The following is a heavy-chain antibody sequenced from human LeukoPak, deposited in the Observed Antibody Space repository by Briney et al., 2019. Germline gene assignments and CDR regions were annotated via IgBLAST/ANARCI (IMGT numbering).Heavy chain of an antibody. V-gene: IGHV1-18*01. J-gene: IGHJ3*02. D-gene: IGHD6-13*01. CDR1: GYTFTSYG. CDR2: ISAYNGKT. Sequence: GASVKVSCKASGYTFTSYGISWVRQAPGQGLEWMGWISAYNGKTNYAQKLQGRVTITTDTFTSTAYMELRSLRSDDTAVYYCARAFLAAASNAFDIWGQGTMVTVSS. CDR3: ARAFLAAASNAFDI.